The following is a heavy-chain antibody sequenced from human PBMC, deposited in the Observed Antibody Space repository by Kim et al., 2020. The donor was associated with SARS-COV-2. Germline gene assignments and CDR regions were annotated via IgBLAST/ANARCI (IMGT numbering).Heavy chain of an antibody. D-gene: IGHD6-13*01. V-gene: IGHV1-8*01. J-gene: IGHJ5*02. CDR1: GYTFTSYD. Sequence: ASVKVSCKASGYTFTSYDINWVRQATGQGLEWMGWMNPNSGNTGYAQKFQGRVTMTRNTSISTAYMELSSLRSEDTAVYYCARWKQQLVRVTQTRKNWFDPWGQGTLVTVSS. CDR3: ARWKQQLVRVTQTRKNWFDP. CDR2: MNPNSGNT.